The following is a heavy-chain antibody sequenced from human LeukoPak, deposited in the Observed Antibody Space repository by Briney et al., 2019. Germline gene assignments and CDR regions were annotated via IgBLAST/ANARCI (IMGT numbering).Heavy chain of an antibody. J-gene: IGHJ4*02. D-gene: IGHD3-3*01. CDR3: ARKGPYYDFHFDY. CDR2: ISYDGSNK. CDR1: GFTFSSYG. Sequence: PGGSLRLSCAASGFTFSSYGMHWVRQAPGKGLEWVAVISYDGSNKYYADSVKGRFTISRENAKNSLYLQMNSLRAGDTAVYYCARKGPYYDFHFDYWGQGTLVTVSS. V-gene: IGHV3-30*03.